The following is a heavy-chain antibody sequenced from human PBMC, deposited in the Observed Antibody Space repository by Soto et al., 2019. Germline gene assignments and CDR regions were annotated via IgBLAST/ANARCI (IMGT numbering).Heavy chain of an antibody. CDR3: ARDGCSSTSCYTDYYYGMDV. V-gene: IGHV1-69*01. J-gene: IGHJ6*02. CDR1: GGTFSSYA. Sequence: QVQLVQSGAEVKKPGSSVKVSCKASGGTFSSYAISWVRQAPGQGLEWMGGIIPIFGTANYAQKFQGRVTITADESTSTAYMELSRLRSEDTAVYYCARDGCSSTSCYTDYYYGMDVWGQGTTVTVSS. CDR2: IIPIFGTA. D-gene: IGHD2-2*02.